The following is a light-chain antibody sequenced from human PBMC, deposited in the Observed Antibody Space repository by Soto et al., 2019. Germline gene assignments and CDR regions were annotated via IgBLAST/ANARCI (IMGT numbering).Light chain of an antibody. Sequence: EIVLTQSPCTLSLSPGERATLSCRASQSVSKNYLAWYQQRPGQAPRLLIYGASNRATGIPDRLSGSGSGTDFTLTISRLEPEDFAVYYCQQYGSSGTFGQGTKVDIK. V-gene: IGKV3-20*01. CDR1: QSVSKNY. CDR2: GAS. J-gene: IGKJ1*01. CDR3: QQYGSSGT.